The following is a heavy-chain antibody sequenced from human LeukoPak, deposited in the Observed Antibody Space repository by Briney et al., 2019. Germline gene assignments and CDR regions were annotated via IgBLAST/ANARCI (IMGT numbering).Heavy chain of an antibody. CDR3: ARNQPGYYTGIVDY. J-gene: IGHJ4*02. D-gene: IGHD3-3*01. CDR2: IKQDGSEK. CDR1: GFTFSSYW. V-gene: IGHV3-7*01. Sequence: GGSLRLSCAASGFTFSSYWMSWVRQAPGKGLEWVANIKQDGSEKYYVDSVKGRFTISRDNAKNSLYLQMNSLRAEDTAVYYCARNQPGYYTGIVDYWGQGTLVTVSS.